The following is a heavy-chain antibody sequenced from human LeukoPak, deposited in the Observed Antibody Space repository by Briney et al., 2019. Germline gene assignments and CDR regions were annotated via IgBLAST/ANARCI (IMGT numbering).Heavy chain of an antibody. CDR2: ISYSGST. CDR1: GGSISSSSYY. D-gene: IGHD3-10*01. V-gene: IGHV4-39*01. CDR3: ASSYYYGSGSYSAADYFDY. J-gene: IGHJ4*02. Sequence: SETLSLTCTVSGGSISSSSYYWGWIRQPPGKGLDWIWNISYSGSTYYNPSLKSRVTISVDTSKNQFSLKLSSVAAADTAVYYCASSYYYGSGSYSAADYFDYWGQGTLVTVSS.